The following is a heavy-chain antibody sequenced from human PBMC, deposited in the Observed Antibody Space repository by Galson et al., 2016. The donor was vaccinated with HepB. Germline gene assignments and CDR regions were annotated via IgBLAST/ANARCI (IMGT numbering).Heavy chain of an antibody. V-gene: IGHV3-23*01. D-gene: IGHD3-9*01. CDR1: GFAFSGYA. CDR2: ISSNVGGT. Sequence: SLRLSCAASGFAFSGYAMSWVRQAPGKGLEWVSSISSNVGGTYYTESVKGRFTISRDNSKNTLYLQMNSLRDEDTAVYYCARERWLLRYFDWLRGDAFDVWGQGTMVTVSS. CDR3: ARERWLLRYFDWLRGDAFDV. J-gene: IGHJ3*01.